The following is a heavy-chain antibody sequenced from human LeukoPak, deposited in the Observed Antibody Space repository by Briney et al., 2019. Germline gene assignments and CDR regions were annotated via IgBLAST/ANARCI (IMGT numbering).Heavy chain of an antibody. CDR1: GFTFSDYS. CDR2: IRSSGNTI. Sequence: PGGSLRLSCAASGFTFSDYSMSWIRQAPGKGLEWVSYIRSSGNTIYYADSVKGRFTISRDNAKNSLYLQMNSLRAEDTAVYYCARVPPQWLPNRDAFDIWGQGTMVTVSS. J-gene: IGHJ3*02. V-gene: IGHV3-11*04. CDR3: ARVPPQWLPNRDAFDI. D-gene: IGHD6-19*01.